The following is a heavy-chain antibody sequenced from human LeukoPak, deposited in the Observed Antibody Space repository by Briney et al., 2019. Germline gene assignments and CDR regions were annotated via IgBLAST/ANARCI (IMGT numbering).Heavy chain of an antibody. Sequence: KPGGSLRLSCAASGFTFSSYSMNWVRQAPGKGLEWVSSISSSSSYIYYADSVKGRFTISRDNSENTLYLVVNSLRAEDTALYYCAKGPFCGRGLVSCYSDTFHVWGQGTMVTVSS. J-gene: IGHJ3*01. CDR2: ISSSSSYI. CDR1: GFTFSSYS. V-gene: IGHV3-21*04. CDR3: AKGPFCGRGLVSCYSDTFHV. D-gene: IGHD2-15*01.